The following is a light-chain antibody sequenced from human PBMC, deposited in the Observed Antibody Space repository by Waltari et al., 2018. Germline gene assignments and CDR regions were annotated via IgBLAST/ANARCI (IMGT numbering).Light chain of an antibody. CDR3: QQGNNFPPT. Sequence: DVQMTHSPSSVYASVGDRVSITCRASQDISNFSAWYQQKPGKAPKFLIYAASTLQTGVPSRFSGSGSGTEFTLTISSLQPEDFAAYFCQQGNNFPPTFGQGTKVQIK. CDR2: AAS. V-gene: IGKV1-12*01. CDR1: QDISNF. J-gene: IGKJ1*01.